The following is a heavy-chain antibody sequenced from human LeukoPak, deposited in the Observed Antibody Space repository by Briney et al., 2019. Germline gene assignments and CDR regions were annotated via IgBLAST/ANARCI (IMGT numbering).Heavy chain of an antibody. CDR3: ARGWGNYDFWSGYYFSPSANYYYYYMDV. V-gene: IGHV1-18*01. J-gene: IGHJ6*03. Sequence: ASVKVSCKASGYTFTSYGISWVRQAPGQGLEWMGWISGSNGNTNYAQKLQGRVTMTTDTSTSTAYMELRSLRSDDTAVYYCARGWGNYDFWSGYYFSPSANYYYYYMDVWGKGTTVTVSS. CDR1: GYTFTSYG. D-gene: IGHD3-3*01. CDR2: ISGSNGNT.